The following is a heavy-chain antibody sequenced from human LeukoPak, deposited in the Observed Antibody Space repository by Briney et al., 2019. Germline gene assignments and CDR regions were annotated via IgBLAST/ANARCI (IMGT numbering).Heavy chain of an antibody. CDR1: GFTFSSYG. Sequence: AGGSLRLSCAASGFTFSSYGMHWVRQAPGKGLEWVAFIRYDGSNKYYADSVKGRFTISRDNSKNTLYLQMNSLRPEDTAVYYCARDGGGYSYGYKLDYWGQGTLVTVSS. J-gene: IGHJ4*02. D-gene: IGHD5-18*01. CDR3: ARDGGGYSYGYKLDY. V-gene: IGHV3-30*02. CDR2: IRYDGSNK.